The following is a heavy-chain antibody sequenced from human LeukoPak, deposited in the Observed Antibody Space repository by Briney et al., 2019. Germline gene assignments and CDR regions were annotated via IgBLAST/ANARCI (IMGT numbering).Heavy chain of an antibody. CDR3: ARATRYCSSTSCYTEGDDAFDI. J-gene: IGHJ3*02. D-gene: IGHD2-2*02. CDR1: GFTFSSYS. V-gene: IGHV3-48*01. CDR2: ISSSSSTI. Sequence: GGSLRLSCAASGFTFSSYSMNWVRQAPGKGLEWVSYISSSSSTIYYADSVKGRFTISRDNAKNSLYLQMNSLRAEDTAVYYCARATRYCSSTSCYTEGDDAFDIWGQGTMVAVSS.